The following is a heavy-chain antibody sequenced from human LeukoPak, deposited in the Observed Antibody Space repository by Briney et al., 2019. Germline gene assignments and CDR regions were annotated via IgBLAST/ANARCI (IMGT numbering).Heavy chain of an antibody. CDR3: ARSAYMVRGVIITPPFDY. CDR1: GFTFTGYE. J-gene: IGHJ4*02. V-gene: IGHV3-48*03. Sequence: PGGSLRLSCAASGFTFTGYEINWVRQAPGKGLEWVSSIGSTDSTMYYADSLKGRFTISRDNAKNSLYLQMNSLRAEDTAIYYCARSAYMVRGVIITPPFDYWGQGTLVTVSS. CDR2: IGSTDSTM. D-gene: IGHD3-10*01.